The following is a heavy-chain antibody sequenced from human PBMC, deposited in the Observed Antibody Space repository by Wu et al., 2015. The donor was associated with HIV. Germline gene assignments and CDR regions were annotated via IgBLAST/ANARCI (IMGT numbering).Heavy chain of an antibody. CDR1: GGTFRNHA. V-gene: IGHV1-69*13. Sequence: QVQLVAGLGREVKKPGSSVKVSCRASGGTFRNHALSWVRQAPGQGLEWMGRIIPISGPANYAQRFQGRVTITADIPTNTACLELSSLRSDDTAVYYCARGSILEMSTASSYYYVMDVWGQGTTVTVSS. CDR3: ARGSILEMSTASSYYYVMDV. D-gene: IGHD5-24*01. CDR2: IIPISGPA. J-gene: IGHJ6*02.